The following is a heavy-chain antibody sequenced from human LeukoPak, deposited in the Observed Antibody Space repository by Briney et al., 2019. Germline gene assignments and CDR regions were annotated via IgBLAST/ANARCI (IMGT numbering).Heavy chain of an antibody. V-gene: IGHV4-38-2*01. CDR3: ASQYCSSTSCYVTFHAFDI. CDR2: IFHSGST. CDR1: GYSISSGYY. Sequence: PSETLSLTCAVSGYSISSGYYWGWIHQPPGKGLEWIGSIFHSGSTYYNPSLKSRVTISVDTSKNQFSLKLSSVTAADTAVYYCASQYCSSTSCYVTFHAFDIWGQGTMVTVSS. J-gene: IGHJ3*02. D-gene: IGHD2-2*01.